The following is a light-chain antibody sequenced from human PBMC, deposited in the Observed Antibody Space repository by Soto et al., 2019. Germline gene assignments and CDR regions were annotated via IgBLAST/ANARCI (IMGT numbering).Light chain of an antibody. CDR3: QQYNNWPLT. Sequence: EIVMTQFPATLSVSPGESATLSCRASQSVSDNLAWYQQKPGQAPRLLIYGVSTRATGVPARLSGSGSGTEFTLTISSLQSEDFAVYYCQQYNNWPLTFGGGTKLEIK. V-gene: IGKV3D-15*01. CDR2: GVS. CDR1: QSVSDN. J-gene: IGKJ4*01.